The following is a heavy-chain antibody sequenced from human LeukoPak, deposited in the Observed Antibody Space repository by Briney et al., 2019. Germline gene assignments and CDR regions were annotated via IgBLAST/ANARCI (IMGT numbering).Heavy chain of an antibody. D-gene: IGHD3-10*02. CDR3: AELGITMIGGV. CDR1: GFIFSYYG. V-gene: IGHV3-30*02. Sequence: GGSLRLSCAASGFIFSYYGIHWVRQAPGKGLEWVAFIRYDGNDKYYAKSVKGRFTISRDTSRNTVSLQMNSLRAEDTAVYYCAELGITMIGGVWGKGTTVTISS. CDR2: IRYDGNDK. J-gene: IGHJ6*04.